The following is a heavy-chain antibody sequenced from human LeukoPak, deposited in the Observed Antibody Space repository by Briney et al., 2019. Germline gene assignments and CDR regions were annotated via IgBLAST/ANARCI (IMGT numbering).Heavy chain of an antibody. V-gene: IGHV1-46*01. Sequence: ASVKVSCKASGYIFTSYYMHWVRQAPGQGLEWMGIINTSGGSTSYAQKFQGRVTMTRDTSTSTVYMELSSLRSEDTAVYYCARDLGYYGSGSYYDYWGQGTLVTVSS. CDR3: ARDLGYYGSGSYYDY. J-gene: IGHJ4*02. D-gene: IGHD3-10*01. CDR1: GYIFTSYY. CDR2: INTSGGST.